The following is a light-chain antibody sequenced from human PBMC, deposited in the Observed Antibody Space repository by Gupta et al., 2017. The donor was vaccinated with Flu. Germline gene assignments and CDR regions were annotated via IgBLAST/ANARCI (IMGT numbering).Light chain of an antibody. V-gene: IGLV4-69*01. J-gene: IGLJ3*02. CDR1: SGHSSYA. Sequence: QLVLTQSPSASASLGASVKLTCTLSSGHSSYAIAWHQQQPEKGPRYLMKLNSDGSHSKGDGIPDRFSGSSSGAARYLAISSLQSEDEAYYYGQTWGTGSRVFGGGTKLTVL. CDR2: LNSDGSH. CDR3: QTWGTGSRV.